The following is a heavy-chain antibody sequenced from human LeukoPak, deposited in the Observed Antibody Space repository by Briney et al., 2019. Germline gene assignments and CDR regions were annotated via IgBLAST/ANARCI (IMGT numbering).Heavy chain of an antibody. V-gene: IGHV4-59*12. D-gene: IGHD4-17*01. CDR1: GDSISSYY. Sequence: SETLSLTCTVSGDSISSYYWSWIRQPPGKGLEWIGYIYYSGSTNYNPSLKSRVSISVDTSRNQFSLKLSSVTAADTAVYYCAGAPYGDYYFDYWGQRTLVTVSS. CDR3: AGAPYGDYYFDY. CDR2: IYYSGST. J-gene: IGHJ4*02.